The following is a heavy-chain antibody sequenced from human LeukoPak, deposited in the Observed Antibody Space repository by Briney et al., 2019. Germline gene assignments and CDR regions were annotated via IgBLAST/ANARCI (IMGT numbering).Heavy chain of an antibody. CDR3: AKDLGYCSGGSCYSGGDAAFDI. V-gene: IGHV3-23*01. D-gene: IGHD2-15*01. Sequence: GGSLRLSCAASGFTFSSYAMSWVRQAPGKGLEWVSAISGSGGSTYYADSVKGRFTISRDNSKNTLYLQMSSLRAEDTAVYYCAKDLGYCSGGSCYSGGDAAFDIWGQGTMVTVSS. CDR1: GFTFSSYA. CDR2: ISGSGGST. J-gene: IGHJ3*02.